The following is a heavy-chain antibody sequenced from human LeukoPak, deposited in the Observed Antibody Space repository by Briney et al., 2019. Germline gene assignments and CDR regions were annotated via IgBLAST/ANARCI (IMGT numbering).Heavy chain of an antibody. D-gene: IGHD1-26*01. CDR1: GFTFSSYG. Sequence: GGSLRLSCAASGFTFSSYGMHWVRQAPGKGLEWEAVISYDGSNKYYADSVKGRFTISRDNSKNTLYLQMNSLRAEDTAVYYCAKEGTGSYPYYFDYWGQGTLVTVSS. CDR3: AKEGTGSYPYYFDY. V-gene: IGHV3-30*18. CDR2: ISYDGSNK. J-gene: IGHJ4*02.